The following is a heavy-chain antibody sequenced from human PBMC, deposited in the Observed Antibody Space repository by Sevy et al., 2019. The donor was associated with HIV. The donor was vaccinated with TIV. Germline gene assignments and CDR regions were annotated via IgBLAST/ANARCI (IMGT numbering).Heavy chain of an antibody. V-gene: IGHV3-30*18. CDR2: ISNDGSNK. CDR3: AKDRGYCSGGSCSHLDY. CDR1: GFTFSNYG. J-gene: IGHJ4*02. D-gene: IGHD2-15*01. Sequence: GGSLRLSCAASGFTFSNYGMHWVRQAPGKGLEWVAVISNDGSNKYYVDSVKGRFTISRDNPKKTLYLQMSSLRAADTAVYYCAKDRGYCSGGSCSHLDYWGQGTLVTVSS.